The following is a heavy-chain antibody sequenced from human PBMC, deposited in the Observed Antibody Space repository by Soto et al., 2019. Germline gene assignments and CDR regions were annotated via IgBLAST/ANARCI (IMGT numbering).Heavy chain of an antibody. D-gene: IGHD3-10*01. V-gene: IGHV3-30*18. Sequence: QVQLVESGGGVVQPGRSLRLSCAASGFTCSSYGMHWVRQAPGKGLEWVAVISYDGSNKYYADSVKGRFTISRDNSKNTLYLQMNSLRAEDTAVYYCAKDLWFGELSHFDYWGQGTLVTVSS. J-gene: IGHJ4*02. CDR1: GFTCSSYG. CDR2: ISYDGSNK. CDR3: AKDLWFGELSHFDY.